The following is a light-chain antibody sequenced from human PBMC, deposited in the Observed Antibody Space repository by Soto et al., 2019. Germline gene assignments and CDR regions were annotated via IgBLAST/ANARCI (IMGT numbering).Light chain of an antibody. CDR3: QQLNSYPLT. J-gene: IGKJ4*01. CDR2: AAS. CDR1: QGISSY. V-gene: IGKV1-9*01. Sequence: DIQLPQSHSFLSASVGDRVTITCRASQGISSYLAWYQQKPGKAPKLLIYAASTLQSGVPSRFSGSGSGTEFTLTISSLQPEDSATYYCQQLNSYPLTFGGGTKVEIK.